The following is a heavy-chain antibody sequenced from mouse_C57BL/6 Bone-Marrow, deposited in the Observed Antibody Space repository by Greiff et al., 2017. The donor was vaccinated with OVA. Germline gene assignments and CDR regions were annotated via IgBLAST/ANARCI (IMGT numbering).Heavy chain of an antibody. CDR3: ARPGDCDGDWFAY. CDR2: FHPYNDDT. J-gene: IGHJ3*01. CDR1: GYTFTTYP. V-gene: IGHV1-47*01. Sequence: QVQLKESGAELVKPGASVKMSCKASGYTFTTYPIEWMKQNHGKSLEWIGNFHPYNDDTKYNEKLKGKATLTVEKSSSTVYLELSRLTSDDSAVYYCARPGDCDGDWFAYWGQGTLVTVSA.